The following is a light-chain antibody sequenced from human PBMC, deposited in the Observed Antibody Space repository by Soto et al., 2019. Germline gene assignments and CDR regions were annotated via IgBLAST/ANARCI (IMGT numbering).Light chain of an antibody. V-gene: IGLV2-14*01. CDR3: SPYTSSSTRV. Sequence: QSALTQPASVSGSPGQSITISCTGTSSDVGGYNYVSWYQQHPGKAPKLMIYDVSNRPSGVSNRFSGSKSGNTASLTISGLQAEDEADYYCSPYTSSSTRVFGGGTKLTVL. J-gene: IGLJ3*02. CDR2: DVS. CDR1: SSDVGGYNY.